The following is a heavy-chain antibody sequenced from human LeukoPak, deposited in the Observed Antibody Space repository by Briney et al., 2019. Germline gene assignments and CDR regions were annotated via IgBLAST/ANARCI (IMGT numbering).Heavy chain of an antibody. Sequence: ESSLRLSCAASGFTFSSYAMHWVRQAPGKGLEWVAGILYDGSNKYYADSVKGRFTISRDDSKNTLYLQMNSLRPEDTAVYYCARESRYYYDSSGYLNWFDPWGQGTLVTVSS. CDR2: ILYDGSNK. D-gene: IGHD3-22*01. CDR1: GFTFSSYA. CDR3: ARESRYYYDSSGYLNWFDP. V-gene: IGHV3-30*01. J-gene: IGHJ5*02.